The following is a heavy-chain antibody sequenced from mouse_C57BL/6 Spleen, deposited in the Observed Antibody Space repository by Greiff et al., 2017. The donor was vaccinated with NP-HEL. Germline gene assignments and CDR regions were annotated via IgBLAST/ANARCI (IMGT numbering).Heavy chain of an antibody. Sequence: EVQLQQSGPELVKPGASVNISCKASGYSFTGYYMNWVKQSPEKSLEWIGEINPSTGGTTYNQKFKAKATLTVDKSSSTAYMQLKSLTSEDSAVYYCARGGYAMDYWGQGTSVTVSS. CDR3: ARGGYAMDY. CDR2: INPSTGGT. CDR1: GYSFTGYY. V-gene: IGHV1-42*01. J-gene: IGHJ4*01.